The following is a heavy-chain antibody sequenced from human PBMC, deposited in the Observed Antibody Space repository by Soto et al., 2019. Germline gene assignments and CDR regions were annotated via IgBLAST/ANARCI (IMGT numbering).Heavy chain of an antibody. J-gene: IGHJ6*02. CDR1: GFTFSSYW. CDR3: ARYDFWSGYSRARYYYYGMDV. D-gene: IGHD3-3*01. CDR2: IKQDGSEK. V-gene: IGHV3-7*03. Sequence: PGGSLRLSCAASGFTFSSYWMSWVRQAPGKGLEWVANIKQDGSEKYYVDSVKGRFTISRDNAKNSLYLQMNSLRAEDTAVYYCARYDFWSGYSRARYYYYGMDVWGQGTTVTVSS.